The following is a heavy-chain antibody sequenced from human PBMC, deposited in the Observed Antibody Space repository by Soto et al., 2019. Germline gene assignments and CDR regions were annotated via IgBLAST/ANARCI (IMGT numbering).Heavy chain of an antibody. J-gene: IGHJ4*02. D-gene: IGHD4-17*01. V-gene: IGHV4-30-2*01. CDR3: ARGVTTVTTFDY. Sequence: PSETLSLTCAVSGGSISSGGYSCNWIRQPPGNGLEWIGYIYHSGSTYYNPSLKSRVTISVDRSKNQFSLKLSSVAAADTAVYYCARGVTTVTTFDYWGQGTLVTVSS. CDR1: GGSISSGGYS. CDR2: IYHSGST.